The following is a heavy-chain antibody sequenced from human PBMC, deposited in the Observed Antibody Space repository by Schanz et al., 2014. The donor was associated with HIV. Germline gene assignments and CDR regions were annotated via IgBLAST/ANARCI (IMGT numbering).Heavy chain of an antibody. D-gene: IGHD3-3*01. CDR3: AREAYYFDFWNGQYYYYGLDV. J-gene: IGHJ6*02. V-gene: IGHV3-9*01. Sequence: EIQLVESGGGLVQPGRSLRLSCAASGFTFDDYAMYWVRQAPGKGLEWVSGISWSSGNIGYADSVKGRFTISRDNAKNSLFLQMNSLKDDDTAVYYCAREAYYFDFWNGQYYYYGLDVWGQGTTVTVSS. CDR1: GFTFDDYA. CDR2: ISWSSGNI.